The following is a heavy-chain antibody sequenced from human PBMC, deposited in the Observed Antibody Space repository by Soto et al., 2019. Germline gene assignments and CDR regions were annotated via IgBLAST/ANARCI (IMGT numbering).Heavy chain of an antibody. CDR2: ISDSGNST. CDR1: GFTFSTYA. Sequence: PGGSLRLSCAASGFTFSTYAMNWVRQAPGKGLEWVSGISDSGNSTYYVDSVKGRFTVSRDNSKNTMYLQMNNLRGEDTAVYYCARGTGGDYHAYDAFDIWGQGTMVTVSS. J-gene: IGHJ3*02. CDR3: ARGTGGDYHAYDAFDI. V-gene: IGHV3-23*01. D-gene: IGHD4-17*01.